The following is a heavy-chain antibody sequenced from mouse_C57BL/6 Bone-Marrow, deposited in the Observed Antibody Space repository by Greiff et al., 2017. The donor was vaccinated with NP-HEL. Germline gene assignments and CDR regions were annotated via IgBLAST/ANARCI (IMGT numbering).Heavy chain of an antibody. CDR1: GFTFSSYG. V-gene: IGHV5-6*02. CDR2: ISSGGSYT. CDR3: ARRSYYSEGYFDV. J-gene: IGHJ1*03. Sequence: EVKLMESGGDLVKPGGSLKLSCAASGFTFSSYGMSWVRQTPDKRLEWVATISSGGSYTYYPDSVKGRFTISRDNAKNTLYLQMSSLKSEDTAMYYCARRSYYSEGYFDVWGTGTTVTVSS. D-gene: IGHD2-12*01.